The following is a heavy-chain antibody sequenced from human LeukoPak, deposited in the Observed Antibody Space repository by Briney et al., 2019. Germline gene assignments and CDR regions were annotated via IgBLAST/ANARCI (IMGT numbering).Heavy chain of an antibody. CDR3: ARTSRHFYGSGTNLTPWPAGMDV. D-gene: IGHD3-10*01. V-gene: IGHV1-46*01. Sequence: WASVKVSCKAAGYTFTNYYIHWVRQAPGQGLEWMGIINPSGGSTTYAQKFQGRVTMTRDTSTSTVYMELSSLRSEDTAVYYCARTSRHFYGSGTNLTPWPAGMDVWGQRTTVTLSS. CDR2: INPSGGST. J-gene: IGHJ6*02. CDR1: GYTFTNYY.